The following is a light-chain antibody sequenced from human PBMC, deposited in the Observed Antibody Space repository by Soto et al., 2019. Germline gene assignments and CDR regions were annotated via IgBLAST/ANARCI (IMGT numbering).Light chain of an antibody. CDR1: SSDVGGYNY. CDR3: SSYAGSSNV. J-gene: IGLJ1*01. Sequence: QSALTQPRSVSGSPGQSVTISCTGTSSDVGGYNYVSWYQLHPGKAPKLMIYDVSKRPSGVPDRFSGSKSGNTASLTVSGLQAEDEADYYCSSYAGSSNVFGTGTKLTVL. V-gene: IGLV2-11*01. CDR2: DVS.